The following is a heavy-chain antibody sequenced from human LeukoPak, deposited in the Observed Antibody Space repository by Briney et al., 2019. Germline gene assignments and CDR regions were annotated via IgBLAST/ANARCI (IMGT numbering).Heavy chain of an antibody. D-gene: IGHD1-26*01. CDR1: GFTFSSYS. V-gene: IGHV3-21*01. J-gene: IGHJ4*02. Sequence: PGGSLRLSCAASGFTFSSYSMNWVRQAPGKGREWVSSISSSSSYIYYADSVKGRFTISRDNAKNTLYLQNNSLRAEDTAVYYCASDGASGMYPDYWGQGTLVTVSS. CDR2: ISSSSSYI. CDR3: ASDGASGMYPDY.